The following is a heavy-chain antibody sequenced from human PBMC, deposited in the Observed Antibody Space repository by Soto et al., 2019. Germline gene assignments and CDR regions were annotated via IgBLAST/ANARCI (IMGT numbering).Heavy chain of an antibody. V-gene: IGHV3-53*01. Sequence: GGSLRLSCAASGFTVSSTYMSWVRQAPGEGLEWISIIYSGGSTFYADSVKGRFTISRDNSKNTLYLQMNSLRAEDTAVYYCARGVPITPGTFDYRGQGTLVTV. J-gene: IGHJ4*02. CDR2: IYSGGST. CDR1: GFTVSSTY. D-gene: IGHD5-12*01. CDR3: ARGVPITPGTFDY.